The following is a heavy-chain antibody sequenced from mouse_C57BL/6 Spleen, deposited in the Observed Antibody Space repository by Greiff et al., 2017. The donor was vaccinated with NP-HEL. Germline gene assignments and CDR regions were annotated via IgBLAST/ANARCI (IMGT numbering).Heavy chain of an antibody. Sequence: EVQRVESEGGLVQPGSSMKLSCTASGFTFSDYYMAWVRQVPEKGLEWVANINYDGSSTYYLDSLKSRFIISRDNAKNIPYLQMSSLTSEDTATDYCSRDDYGSGDFDYWGQGTTLTVSS. CDR1: GFTFSDYY. CDR3: SRDDYGSGDFDY. J-gene: IGHJ2*01. D-gene: IGHD1-1*01. CDR2: INYDGSST. V-gene: IGHV5-16*01.